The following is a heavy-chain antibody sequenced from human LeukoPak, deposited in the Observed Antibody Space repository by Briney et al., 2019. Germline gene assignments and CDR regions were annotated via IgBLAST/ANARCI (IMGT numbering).Heavy chain of an antibody. V-gene: IGHV3-48*03. CDR1: GFTFSDYE. CDR2: ISSSGSTI. J-gene: IGHJ6*04. CDR3: AELGITMIGGV. Sequence: GRSLRLSCAASGFTFSDYEMNWVRQAPGKGLEWVSYISSSGSTIYYADSVKGRFTISRDNAKNSLYLQMNSLRAEDTAVYYCAELGITMIGGVWGKGTTVTISS. D-gene: IGHD3-10*02.